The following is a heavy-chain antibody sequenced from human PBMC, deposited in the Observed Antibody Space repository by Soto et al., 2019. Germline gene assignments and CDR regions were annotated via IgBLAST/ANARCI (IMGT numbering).Heavy chain of an antibody. CDR3: ASGYSPQRIAAPRDSHWYYYYGMDV. Sequence: SETLSLTCTVSGGSISSGGYYWSWIRQHPGKGLEWIGYIYYSGSTYYNPSLKSRVTISVDTSKNQFSLKLSSVTAADTAVYYCASGYSPQRIAAPRDSHWYYYYGMDVWGQGTTVTVSS. CDR2: IYYSGST. J-gene: IGHJ6*02. CDR1: GGSISSGGYY. D-gene: IGHD6-6*01. V-gene: IGHV4-31*03.